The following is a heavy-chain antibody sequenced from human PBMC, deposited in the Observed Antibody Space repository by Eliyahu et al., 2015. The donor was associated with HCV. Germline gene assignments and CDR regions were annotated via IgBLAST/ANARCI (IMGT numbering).Heavy chain of an antibody. Sequence: MNWVRQAPGKGLEWVSSISSSSSYIYYADSVKGRFTISRDNAKNSLYLQMNSLRAEDTAVYYCARGSITEVNYYYYGMDVWGQGTTVTVSS. CDR2: ISSSSSYI. CDR3: ARGSITEVNYYYYGMDV. D-gene: IGHD3-3*02. J-gene: IGHJ6*02. V-gene: IGHV3-21*01.